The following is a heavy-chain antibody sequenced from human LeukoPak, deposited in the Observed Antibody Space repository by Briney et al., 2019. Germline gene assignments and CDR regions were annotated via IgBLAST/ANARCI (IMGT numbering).Heavy chain of an antibody. D-gene: IGHD5-24*01. V-gene: IGHV4-39*07. CDR3: ARDRGIRFDP. Sequence: SETQSLTCTVSGGSISSSSYYWGWIRQPPGKGLEWIGSIYYSGSTYYNPSLKSRVTISVDTSKNQFSLKLSSVTAADTAVYYCARDRGIRFDPWGQGTLVTVSS. CDR1: GGSISSSSYY. J-gene: IGHJ5*02. CDR2: IYYSGST.